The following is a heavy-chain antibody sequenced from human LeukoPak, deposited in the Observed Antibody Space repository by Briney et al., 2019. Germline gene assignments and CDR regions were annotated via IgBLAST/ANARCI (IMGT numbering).Heavy chain of an antibody. J-gene: IGHJ3*02. CDR3: TRSPRDGYHDAFDI. CDR2: IYPGDSDT. Sequence: GESLKISCKGSGYSFTSYWIGWVRQMPGKGLEWMGIIYPGDSDTRYSPSFQGQVTISADKSICTAYLQWSSLKASDTAMYFCTRSPRDGYHDAFDIWGQGTMVAVSS. D-gene: IGHD5-24*01. V-gene: IGHV5-51*01. CDR1: GYSFTSYW.